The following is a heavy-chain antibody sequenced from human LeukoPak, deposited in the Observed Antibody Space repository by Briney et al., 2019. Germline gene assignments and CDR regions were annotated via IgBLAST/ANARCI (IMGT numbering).Heavy chain of an antibody. V-gene: IGHV5-51*01. D-gene: IGHD3-16*01. CDR1: GYXFSSYW. Sequence: GESLKISCNGSGYXFSSYWICWVRQMPGKGPEWMVIIYPGDSDIKYSPSFEGQVTISADKSNSTAYLQWSSLKASDTAMYYCARRSSSGGYYFDSWGQGTLVTVSS. CDR2: IYPGDSDI. CDR3: ARRSSSGGYYFDS. J-gene: IGHJ4*02.